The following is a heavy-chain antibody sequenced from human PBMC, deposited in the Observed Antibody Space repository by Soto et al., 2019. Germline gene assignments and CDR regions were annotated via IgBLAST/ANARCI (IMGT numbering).Heavy chain of an antibody. Sequence: GESLKISCKGSGYSFTSYWIGWVRQMPGKGLEWMGIIYPGDSDTRYSPSFQGQVTISADKSISTAYLQWSSLKASDTAMYYCARGGGDTRVVAPTYYYYYYMDVWGKGTTVTVSS. V-gene: IGHV5-51*01. CDR1: GYSFTSYW. D-gene: IGHD2-15*01. J-gene: IGHJ6*03. CDR2: IYPGDSDT. CDR3: ARGGGDTRVVAPTYYYYYYMDV.